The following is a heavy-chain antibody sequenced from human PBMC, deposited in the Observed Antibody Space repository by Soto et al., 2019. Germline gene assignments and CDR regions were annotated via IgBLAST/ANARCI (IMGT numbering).Heavy chain of an antibody. D-gene: IGHD3-3*01. CDR2: IYYSGNT. J-gene: IGHJ3*02. CDR1: GGSISSHY. CDR3: ARDRETYRSEVFDI. V-gene: IGHV4-59*11. Sequence: SETLSLTCTVSGGSISSHYWSWIRQSPGQGLEWIAYIYYSGNTNYNPSLKSRVTISIDTSKNQFSLKLSSVTAADTAVYYCARDRETYRSEVFDIWGQGTMVTVSS.